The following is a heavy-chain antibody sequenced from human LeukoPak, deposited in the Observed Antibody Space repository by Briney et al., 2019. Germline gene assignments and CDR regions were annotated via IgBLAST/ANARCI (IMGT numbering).Heavy chain of an antibody. CDR3: TTPLTTVTTLPFDS. D-gene: IGHD4-17*01. CDR1: GITFINAR. Sequence: GGSLRLSCAASGITFINARMNWVRQAPGKGLEWVGRIKSRSDGGTTDYATHVKGRFTISRDDPKATVYLQMDSLKTEDTAVYYCTTPLTTVTTLPFDSWGQGTLVTVSS. J-gene: IGHJ4*02. CDR2: IKSRSDGGTT. V-gene: IGHV3-15*01.